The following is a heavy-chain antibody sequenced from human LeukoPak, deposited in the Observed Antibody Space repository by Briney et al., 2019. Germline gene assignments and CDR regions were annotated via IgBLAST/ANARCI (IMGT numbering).Heavy chain of an antibody. V-gene: IGHV3-21*04. CDR1: GFTFSRYS. D-gene: IGHD6-19*01. CDR3: SNGRTSSGTLQHDY. Sequence: GGSLRLSCAASGFTFSRYSMNWVRQAPGKGLEWVSSISISSNYIYYPDSLKGRFTISRDNAKNSLYLQMNSLRAEDTALYYCSNGRTSSGTLQHDYWGQGTLVTVSS. J-gene: IGHJ4*02. CDR2: ISISSNYI.